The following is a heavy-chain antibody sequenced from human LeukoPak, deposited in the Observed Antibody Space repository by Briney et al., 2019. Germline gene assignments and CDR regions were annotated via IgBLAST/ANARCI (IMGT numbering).Heavy chain of an antibody. D-gene: IGHD4-17*01. CDR3: ARATDYYYGMDV. CDR2: IGTAGDT. Sequence: PGGSLRLSCAASGFTFSSYDVHWVRQATGKGLEWVSAIGTAGDTYYPGSVKGRFTISRENAKNSLYLQMNSLRAEDTAVYYCARATDYYYGMDVWGQGTTVTVSS. J-gene: IGHJ6*02. CDR1: GFTFSSYD. V-gene: IGHV3-13*01.